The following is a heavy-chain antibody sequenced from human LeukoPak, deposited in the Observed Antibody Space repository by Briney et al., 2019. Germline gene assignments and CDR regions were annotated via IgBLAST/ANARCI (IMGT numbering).Heavy chain of an antibody. J-gene: IGHJ3*02. D-gene: IGHD3-22*01. CDR2: INHSGST. CDR1: GGSFSGYY. CDR3: ARARKTTMIVAKDAFDI. V-gene: IGHV4-34*01. Sequence: PETLSLTCAVYGGSFSGYYWSWIRQPPGKGLEWIGEINHSGSTNYNPSLKSRVTISVDTSKNQFSLKLSSVTAADTAVYYCARARKTTMIVAKDAFDIWGQGTMVTVSS.